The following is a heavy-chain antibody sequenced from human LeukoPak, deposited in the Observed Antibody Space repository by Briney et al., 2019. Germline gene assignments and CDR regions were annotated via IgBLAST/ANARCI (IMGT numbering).Heavy chain of an antibody. CDR3: ARVRIAAAGYFDY. CDR1: GFTFSSYG. CDR2: IRYDGSNK. D-gene: IGHD6-13*01. Sequence: QPGGSLRLSCAASGFTFSSYGMHWVRQAPGKGLEWVAFIRYDGSNKYYADSVKGRFTISRDNAKNSLYLQMNSLRAEDTAVYYCARVRIAAAGYFDYWGQGTLVTVSS. J-gene: IGHJ4*02. V-gene: IGHV3-30*02.